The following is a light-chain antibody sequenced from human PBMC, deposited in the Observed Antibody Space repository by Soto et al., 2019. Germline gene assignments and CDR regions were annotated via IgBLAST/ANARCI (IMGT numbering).Light chain of an antibody. CDR1: SSNIGSNS. Sequence: QSVVPQPPSASGTPGQRVTISCSGSSSNIGSNSVNWYQQLPGTAPKLLIYSNNQRPSGVPDRFSGSKSGTSASLAISGLQSEDEADYYCAAWDDSLNGLFGGGTKVTVL. V-gene: IGLV1-44*01. J-gene: IGLJ2*01. CDR2: SNN. CDR3: AAWDDSLNGL.